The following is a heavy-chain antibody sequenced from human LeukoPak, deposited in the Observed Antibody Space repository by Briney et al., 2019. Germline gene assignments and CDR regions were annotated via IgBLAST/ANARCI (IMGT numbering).Heavy chain of an antibody. J-gene: IGHJ4*02. V-gene: IGHV4-38-2*02. CDR3: ARDYYDSSGPFDY. D-gene: IGHD3-22*01. Sequence: SETLSLTCTVSGYSISSDYYWGWIRQPPGKGLEWIGSIYHSGSTYYNPSLKSRVTISVDTSKNQFSLKLSSVTAADTAVYYCARDYYDSSGPFDYWGQGTLVTVSS. CDR2: IYHSGST. CDR1: GYSISSDYY.